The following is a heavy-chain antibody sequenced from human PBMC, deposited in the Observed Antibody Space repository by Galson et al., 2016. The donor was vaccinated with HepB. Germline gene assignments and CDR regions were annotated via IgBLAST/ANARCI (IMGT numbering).Heavy chain of an antibody. CDR1: GFTFSSYD. CDR3: AQDSSYSRYYFGLDV. J-gene: IGHJ6*02. D-gene: IGHD1-26*01. Sequence: SLRLSCAASGFTFSSYDMHWVRRAPGKGLEWVAFISDHEVDQYYADSVKGRFTVSRDNSKKTLYLQMNSLRAEDTAVYYCAQDSSYSRYYFGLDVWGQGTTVTVSS. CDR2: ISDHEVDQ. V-gene: IGHV3-30*18.